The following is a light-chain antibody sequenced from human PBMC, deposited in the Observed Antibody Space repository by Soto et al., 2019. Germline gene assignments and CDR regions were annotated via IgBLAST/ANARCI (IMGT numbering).Light chain of an antibody. V-gene: IGLV2-14*01. CDR3: NSYSGSITWV. CDR2: DVT. CDR1: RSDVGGYNY. J-gene: IGLJ3*02. Sequence: QSALTQPASVSGSPGQSITISCTGTRSDVGGYNYVSWYQQHSGKAPKLIIYDVTNRPSGVSNRFSGSKSGNTASLTISGLQVEDEADYSCNSYSGSITWVFGGGTQLTVL.